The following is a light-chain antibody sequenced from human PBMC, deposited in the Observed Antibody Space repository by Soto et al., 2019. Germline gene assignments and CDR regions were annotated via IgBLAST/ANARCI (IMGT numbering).Light chain of an antibody. Sequence: DIQMTQSPSTLSASVGDRVTITCRASQSITTWLAWYQQKPGKAPKRLIYKASSLESGVPAEFSGSGSGTEFTLTISRLQPDDFATYYCQQYSTYPWTFGQGTKVEI. V-gene: IGKV1-5*03. J-gene: IGKJ1*01. CDR2: KAS. CDR3: QQYSTYPWT. CDR1: QSITTW.